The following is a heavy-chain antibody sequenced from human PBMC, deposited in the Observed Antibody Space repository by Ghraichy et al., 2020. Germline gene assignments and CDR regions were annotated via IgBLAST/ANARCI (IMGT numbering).Heavy chain of an antibody. D-gene: IGHD2-2*01. Sequence: GGSLRLSCAASGFTFSSYSMNWVRQAPGKGLEWLSSISGSSEYIYYADSVEGRYTVSRDNAKNSLYLQMNSLRAEDTAVYYCARGGDCTTTSCYARYWGQGTLVTVSS. CDR2: ISGSSEYI. J-gene: IGHJ4*02. CDR1: GFTFSSYS. CDR3: ARGGDCTTTSCYARY. V-gene: IGHV3-21*01.